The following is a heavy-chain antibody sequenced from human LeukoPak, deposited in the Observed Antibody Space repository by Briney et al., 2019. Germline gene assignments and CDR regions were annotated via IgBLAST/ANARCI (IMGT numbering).Heavy chain of an antibody. V-gene: IGHV5-51*01. CDR3: ATLPYSSALPVGYYGMDV. CDR1: AYTFSGYW. D-gene: IGHD6-6*01. CDR2: IYITDSST. J-gene: IGHJ6*02. Sequence: GESLKISCKGSAYTFSGYWIGWVRQTPGKGLEWMGAIYITDSSTRYSPSFQGQVTISADKSVSTAYLQWGSLKASDTAMYYCATLPYSSALPVGYYGMDVWGQGTTITVSS.